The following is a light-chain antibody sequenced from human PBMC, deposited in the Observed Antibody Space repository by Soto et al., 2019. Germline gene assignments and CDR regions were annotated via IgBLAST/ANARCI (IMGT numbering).Light chain of an antibody. CDR2: AAS. J-gene: IGKJ3*01. Sequence: AIRMTQSPSSLSASTGDRVTITCRASQGISSYLAWYQQKPGKAPKLLIYAASTLQSGVPSRFSGSGSGTDFTLTISCPQSEDFATYYCQQYYTLFTFGPGTKVDIK. CDR3: QQYYTLFT. V-gene: IGKV1-8*01. CDR1: QGISSY.